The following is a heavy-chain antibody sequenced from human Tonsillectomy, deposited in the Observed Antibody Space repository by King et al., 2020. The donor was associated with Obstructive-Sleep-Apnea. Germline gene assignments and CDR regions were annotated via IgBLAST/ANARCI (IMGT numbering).Heavy chain of an antibody. CDR1: GFTFSSYG. Sequence: VQLVESGGGVVQPGRSLRLSCAASGFTFSSYGMHWVRQAPGKGLEWVAFIRFDVSNKYYGDSVKGRFTISRDNSKNTLYLQMNSLRAEDTAVYYCATDTEFCSGGSCYSDYFDSWGQGTLVTVSS. D-gene: IGHD2-15*01. J-gene: IGHJ4*02. CDR3: ATDTEFCSGGSCYSDYFDS. CDR2: IRFDVSNK. V-gene: IGHV3-30*02.